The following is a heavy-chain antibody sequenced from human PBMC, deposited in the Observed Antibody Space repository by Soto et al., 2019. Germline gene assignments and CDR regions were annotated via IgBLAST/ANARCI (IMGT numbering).Heavy chain of an antibody. J-gene: IGHJ4*02. Sequence: RGSMRLSCAASGFTLNNYVVNWVSQAPGKGLEWVSGISGNDATTHYADSVQGRYTISRDSSKNTVYLQMNSLRADDTAVYYCAKGESGTYRFFDYWGQGTPVTVSS. CDR3: AKGESGTYRFFDY. V-gene: IGHV3-23*01. D-gene: IGHD1-26*01. CDR2: ISGNDATT. CDR1: GFTLNNYV.